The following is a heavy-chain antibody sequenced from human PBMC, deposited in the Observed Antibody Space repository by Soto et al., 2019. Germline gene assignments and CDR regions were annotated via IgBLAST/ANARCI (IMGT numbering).Heavy chain of an antibody. CDR3: ARLTISLVRGVPNWFDP. CDR2: IYYSGTT. D-gene: IGHD3-10*01. V-gene: IGHV4-31*03. Sequence: PSETLSLTCTVSGGSISSGGSYWSWIRQSPGKGLEWIGYIYYSGTTYYNPSLKSRVTISVDTSKNQFSLKLSSVTAADTAVYFCARLTISLVRGVPNWFDPWGHGTLVTVSS. CDR1: GGSISSGGSY. J-gene: IGHJ5*02.